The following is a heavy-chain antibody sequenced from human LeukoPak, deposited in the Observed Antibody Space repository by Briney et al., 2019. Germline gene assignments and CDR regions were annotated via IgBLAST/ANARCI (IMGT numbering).Heavy chain of an antibody. V-gene: IGHV3-11*03. D-gene: IGHD3-10*01. CDR2: ISTLSAYT. J-gene: IGHJ4*02. CDR3: ARIGGGGSGSYYPDY. Sequence: PGGSLRLSCAASGFTFSECYMTWIRQAPGKGLECVSYISTLSAYTNYADSVKGRFTISRDNAKNSLYLQMNSLRAEDKAVYYCARIGGGGSGSYYPDYWGQGTLVTVSS. CDR1: GFTFSECY.